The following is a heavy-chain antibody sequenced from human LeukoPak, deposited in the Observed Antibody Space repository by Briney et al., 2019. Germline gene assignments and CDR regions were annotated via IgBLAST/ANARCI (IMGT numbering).Heavy chain of an antibody. CDR3: ARGPQLQSPSDP. Sequence: SETLSLTCTVSGGSISGYYWNWIRQPAGKGLEWIGRIYTSGSTNYNPSLKSRLTMSVDTSKNQFSLKLISVTAADTAVYYCARGPQLQSPSDPWGQETLVSVSS. J-gene: IGHJ5*02. CDR1: GGSISGYY. CDR2: IYTSGST. V-gene: IGHV4-4*07. D-gene: IGHD2-2*01.